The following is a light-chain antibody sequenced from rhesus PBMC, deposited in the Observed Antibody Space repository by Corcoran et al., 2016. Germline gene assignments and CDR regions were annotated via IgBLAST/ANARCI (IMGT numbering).Light chain of an antibody. CDR2: AAS. CDR1: QGISNA. CDR3: QQGYSTLT. J-gene: IGKJ4*01. V-gene: IGKV1-33*02. Sequence: DIQMSQSPSSLSASVGDKVTITCRASQGISNALACYQQKPGKAPKLLIYAASSLESGVPSRFSGSRSGTDYTLTISSLQPEDFATYYCQQGYSTLTFGGGTKVELK.